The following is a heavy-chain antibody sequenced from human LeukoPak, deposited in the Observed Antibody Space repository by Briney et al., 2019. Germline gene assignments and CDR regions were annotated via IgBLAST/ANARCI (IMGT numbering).Heavy chain of an antibody. D-gene: IGHD2-21*01. CDR2: IRRKGDSDTT. Sequence: GGSLRLSCAASGFTFSNYILNWVRQAPGKGLEWVGRIRRKGDSDTTEYAASVKGRFTISRDDSKNSLYLHMNSLQTEDTAVFYCSRDGKGGDKSAFDIWGQGTMVTVSS. CDR1: GFTFSNYI. V-gene: IGHV3-72*01. CDR3: SRDGKGGDKSAFDI. J-gene: IGHJ3*02.